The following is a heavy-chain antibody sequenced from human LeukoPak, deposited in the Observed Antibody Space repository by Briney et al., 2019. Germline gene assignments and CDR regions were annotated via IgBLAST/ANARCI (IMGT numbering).Heavy chain of an antibody. Sequence: GGSLRLSCAASGFTFDDYGMHWVRQAPGKGLEWVSLISGDGGSTYYADSVKGRFTISRDNSKDSLYLQMNSLRSDDTALYYCASKVALGYWGQGTLVTVSS. D-gene: IGHD7-27*01. CDR3: ASKVALGY. CDR2: ISGDGGST. J-gene: IGHJ4*02. CDR1: GFTFDDYG. V-gene: IGHV3-43*02.